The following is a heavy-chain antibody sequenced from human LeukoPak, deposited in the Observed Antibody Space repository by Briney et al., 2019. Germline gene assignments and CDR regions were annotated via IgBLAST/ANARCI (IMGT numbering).Heavy chain of an antibody. V-gene: IGHV3-21*01. CDR3: ASWGYCSSTSCYYYYYYMDV. CDR2: ISSSSSYI. D-gene: IGHD2-2*01. CDR1: GFTFSSYS. Sequence: GGSLRLSCAASGFTFSSYSMNWVRQAPGKGLERVSSISSSSSYIYYADSVKGRFTISRDNAKNSLYLQMNSLRAEDTAVYYCASWGYCSSTSCYYYYYYMDVWGKGTTVTVSS. J-gene: IGHJ6*03.